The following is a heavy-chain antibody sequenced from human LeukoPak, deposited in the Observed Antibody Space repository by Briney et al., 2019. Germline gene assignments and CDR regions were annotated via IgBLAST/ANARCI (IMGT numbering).Heavy chain of an antibody. Sequence: SETLSLTCSVSGGSINRSSYYWSWIRQPAGKGLEWIGRIYTSGSTNYNPSLKSRVTMSVDTSKNQFSLKLSSVTAADTAVYYCARDSGSSDIWGQGTMVTVSS. D-gene: IGHD1-26*01. CDR3: ARDSGSSDI. CDR2: IYTSGST. J-gene: IGHJ3*02. V-gene: IGHV4-61*02. CDR1: GGSINRSSYY.